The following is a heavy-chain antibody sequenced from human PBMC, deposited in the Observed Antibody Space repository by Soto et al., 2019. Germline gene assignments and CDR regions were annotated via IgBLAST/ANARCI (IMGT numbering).Heavy chain of an antibody. V-gene: IGHV4-34*01. D-gene: IGHD3-16*02. CDR3: ARGKGDDYIWGSYRYVVLDAFDI. CDR1: GGSFSGYY. CDR2: INHSGST. J-gene: IGHJ3*02. Sequence: QVQLQQWGAGLLKPSETLSLTCAVYGGSFSGYYWSWIRQPPGKGLEWIGEINHSGSTNYNTSLKSRVTISVDTSKNQFSLKLSSVTAADTAVYYCARGKGDDYIWGSYRYVVLDAFDIWGQGTMVTVSS.